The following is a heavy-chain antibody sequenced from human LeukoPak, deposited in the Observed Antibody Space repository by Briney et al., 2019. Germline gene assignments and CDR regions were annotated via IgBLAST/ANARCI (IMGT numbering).Heavy chain of an antibody. V-gene: IGHV3-7*01. CDR2: IKQDGSET. CDR3: AREGPYYFGSGPDF. Sequence: GGSLRLSCAASGFTLSNYWMSWVRQAPGKGLEWVANIKQDGSETNYVASVKGRFTLSRGNAKSSLYLQMSSLRAEDTGVYYCAREGPYYFGSGPDFWGQGILVAVSS. D-gene: IGHD3-10*01. J-gene: IGHJ4*02. CDR1: GFTLSNYW.